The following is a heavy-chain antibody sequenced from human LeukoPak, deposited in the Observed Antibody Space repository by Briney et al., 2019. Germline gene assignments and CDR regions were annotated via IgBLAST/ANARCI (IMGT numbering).Heavy chain of an antibody. CDR3: ARDGRGSSSSHYYYYYMDV. J-gene: IGHJ6*03. D-gene: IGHD6-6*01. CDR2: ISAYNGNT. CDR1: GYTFTSYS. V-gene: IGHV1-18*01. Sequence: ASVKVSCKASGYTFTSYSISWVRQAPGQGLEWMGWISAYNGNTNCAQKLQGRVTMTTDTSTSTAYMELRSLRSDDTAVYYCARDGRGSSSSHYYYYYMDVWGKGTTVTVSS.